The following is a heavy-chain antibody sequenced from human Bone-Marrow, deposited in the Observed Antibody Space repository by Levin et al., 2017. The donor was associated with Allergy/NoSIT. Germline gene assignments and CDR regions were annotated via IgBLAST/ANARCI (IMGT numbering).Heavy chain of an antibody. D-gene: IGHD6-19*01. J-gene: IGHJ4*02. Sequence: SETLSLTCTVSGGSISSYYWSWIRQPAGKGLEWIGRIYTSGSTNYNPSLKSRVTMSVDTSKNQFSLKLSSVTAADTAVYYCARERTNSGWYIGYFDYWGQGTLVTVSS. CDR3: ARERTNSGWYIGYFDY. V-gene: IGHV4-4*07. CDR2: IYTSGST. CDR1: GGSISSYY.